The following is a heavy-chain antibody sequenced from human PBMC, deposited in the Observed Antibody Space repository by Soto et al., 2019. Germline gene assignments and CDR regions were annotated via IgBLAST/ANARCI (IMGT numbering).Heavy chain of an antibody. CDR3: AKDSLLSSRHMDV. CDR1: GGSISSGYYY. D-gene: IGHD2-2*01. CDR2: IYYSGSGST. V-gene: IGHV4-31*03. J-gene: IGHJ6*02. Sequence: QVQLQESGPGLVKPSQTLSLTCTVSGGSISSGYYYWSWIRQHPGKGLEWIGYIYYSGSGSTFYNPSLKSRVTISIDTSKNQFSLKLSSVTAADTAVYFCAKDSLLSSRHMDVWGQGTTVTVSS.